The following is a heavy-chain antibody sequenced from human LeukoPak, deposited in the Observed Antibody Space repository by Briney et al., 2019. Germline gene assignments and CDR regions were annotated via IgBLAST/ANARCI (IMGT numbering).Heavy chain of an antibody. Sequence: PGGSLRLSCAASGFTFYDYAMHWVRQAPGQGLEWGSGISWNSGSIGYADSVKGRFTISRDNAKNSLDLQMNSLRAEDTAVYYCATNSYGSDWGQGTLVTVSS. V-gene: IGHV3-9*01. D-gene: IGHD5-18*01. J-gene: IGHJ4*02. CDR2: ISWNSGSI. CDR1: GFTFYDYA. CDR3: ATNSYGSD.